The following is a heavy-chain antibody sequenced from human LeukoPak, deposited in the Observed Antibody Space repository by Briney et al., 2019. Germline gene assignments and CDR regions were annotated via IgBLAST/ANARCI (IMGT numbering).Heavy chain of an antibody. CDR3: ARGLRAGIAVAGRGFDY. CDR2: INAGNGNT. CDR1: GYTFTSYA. Sequence: ASVTVSCKASGYTFTSYAMHWVRQAPGQRLEWMGWINAGNGNTKYSQKFQGRVTITRDTSASTAYMELSSLRSEDTAVYYCARGLRAGIAVAGRGFDYWGQGTLVTVSS. J-gene: IGHJ4*02. V-gene: IGHV1-3*01. D-gene: IGHD6-19*01.